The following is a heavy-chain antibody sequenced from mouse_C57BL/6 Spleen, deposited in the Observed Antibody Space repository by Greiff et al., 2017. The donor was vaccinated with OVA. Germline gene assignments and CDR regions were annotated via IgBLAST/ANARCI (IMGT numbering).Heavy chain of an antibody. Sequence: EVKLVESGGDLVKPGGSLKLSCAASGFTFSSYGMSWVRQTPDKRLEWVATISSGGSYTYYPDSVKGRFTISRDNAKNTLYLQMSSLKSEDTAMYYCARQGSGSSIYYAMDYWGQGTSVTVSS. J-gene: IGHJ4*01. D-gene: IGHD1-1*01. V-gene: IGHV5-6*01. CDR2: ISSGGSYT. CDR1: GFTFSSYG. CDR3: ARQGSGSSIYYAMDY.